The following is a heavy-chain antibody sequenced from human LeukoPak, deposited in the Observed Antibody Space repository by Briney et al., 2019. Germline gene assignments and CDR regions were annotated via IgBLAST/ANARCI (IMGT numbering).Heavy chain of an antibody. J-gene: IGHJ6*02. V-gene: IGHV6-1*01. D-gene: IGHD3-22*01. CDR2: TYYRSKWYN. Sequence: SQTLSLTCAISGDSVTSNSAAWNWIRQSPSRGLEWLGRTYYRSKWYNDYAVSVKSRITINPDTSKNQFSLQLNSVTPEDTAVYYCAGSLYYYDSSGYYPPWYYYGMDVWGQGTTVTVSS. CDR3: AGSLYYYDSSGYYPPWYYYGMDV. CDR1: GDSVTSNSAA.